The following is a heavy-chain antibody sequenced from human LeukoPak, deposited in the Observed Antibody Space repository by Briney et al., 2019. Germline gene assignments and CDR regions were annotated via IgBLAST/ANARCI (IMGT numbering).Heavy chain of an antibody. V-gene: IGHV4-34*01. CDR1: GGSISSYF. D-gene: IGHD2-2*01. J-gene: IGHJ4*02. Sequence: SETLSLTCTVSGGSISSYFWSWIRQPPGKGLEWIGEINHSGSTNYNPSLKSRVIISLDTSKNLFSLKLTSMTAADTAVYYCASTERCSTTCPLDYWGQGTLVTVSS. CDR2: INHSGST. CDR3: ASTERCSTTCPLDY.